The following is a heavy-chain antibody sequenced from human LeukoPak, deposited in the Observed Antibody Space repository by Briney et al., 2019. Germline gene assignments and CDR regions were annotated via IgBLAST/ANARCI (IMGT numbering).Heavy chain of an antibody. CDR2: IYWDDDK. V-gene: IGHV2-5*02. CDR3: AHRGFSVVVAATLGWFDP. J-gene: IGHJ5*02. D-gene: IGHD2-15*01. CDR1: GFSLSTSGVG. Sequence: SGPTLVKPTQTLTLTCTFSGFSLSTSGVGVGWIRQPPGKALEWLALIYWDDDKRYSPSLKSRLTITKDTSKNQVVLPMTNMDPVDTATYYCAHRGFSVVVAATLGWFDPWGQGTLVTVSS.